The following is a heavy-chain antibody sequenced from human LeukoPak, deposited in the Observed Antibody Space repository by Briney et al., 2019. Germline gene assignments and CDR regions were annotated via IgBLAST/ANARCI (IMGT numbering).Heavy chain of an antibody. J-gene: IGHJ4*02. CDR2: ISYDGSNK. V-gene: IGHV3-30*04. Sequence: GGSLRLSCAASGFTFSSYAMHWVRQAPGKGLEWVAVISYDGSNKYYADSVKGRFTISRDKSKNTYLQMNSLRTEDTAVYFCAKDGRTGYPFDYWGRGTLVTVSS. D-gene: IGHD5-12*01. CDR3: AKDGRTGYPFDY. CDR1: GFTFSSYA.